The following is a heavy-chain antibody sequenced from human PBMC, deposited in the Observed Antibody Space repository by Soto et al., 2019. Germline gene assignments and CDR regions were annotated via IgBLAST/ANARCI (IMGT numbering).Heavy chain of an antibody. V-gene: IGHV4-39*01. Sequence: PSETLSLTCTVSGGSISSSSYYWGWIRQPPGKGLEWIGSIYYSGSTYYNPPLKSRVTISVDTSKNQFSLKLSSVTAADTAVYYCARTPRRYCSGGSCFNWFDPWGQGTLVTVSS. J-gene: IGHJ5*02. CDR3: ARTPRRYCSGGSCFNWFDP. D-gene: IGHD2-15*01. CDR1: GGSISSSSYY. CDR2: IYYSGST.